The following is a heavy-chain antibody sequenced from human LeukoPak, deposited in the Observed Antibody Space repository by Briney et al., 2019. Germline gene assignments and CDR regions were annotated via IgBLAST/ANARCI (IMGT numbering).Heavy chain of an antibody. CDR1: EMSFSAYY. D-gene: IGHD2-21*02. V-gene: IGHV4-34*01. CDR3: GSCFSLRGCGGDSNDS. Sequence: SETLSLTCAVSEMSFSAYYWNWIRQSPGKGLEWIGEINYGGSTKYTPSLEGRGTILIDTSKNQFSLKLTSVTAADTAVYYCGSCFSLRGCGGDSNDSWGQGTLVTVSS. CDR2: INYGGST. J-gene: IGHJ4*02.